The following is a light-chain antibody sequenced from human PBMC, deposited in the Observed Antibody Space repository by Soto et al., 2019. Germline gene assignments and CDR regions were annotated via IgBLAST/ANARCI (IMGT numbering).Light chain of an antibody. CDR1: QSISSNY. Sequence: TQSPSTLSASVGDRVTITCRASQSISSNYLAWYQQYPGQAPRLLIFGASSRATGIPDRFSGSGSGTDFTLTISRLEPEDFAVYFCQQFGSSPPWTFGQGTKVEIK. CDR3: QQFGSSPPWT. J-gene: IGKJ1*01. V-gene: IGKV3-20*01. CDR2: GAS.